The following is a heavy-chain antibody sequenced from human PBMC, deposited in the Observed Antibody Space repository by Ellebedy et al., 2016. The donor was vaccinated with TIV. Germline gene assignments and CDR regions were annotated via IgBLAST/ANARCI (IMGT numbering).Heavy chain of an antibody. CDR3: AKDLGAGGGTVFQR. CDR1: GFSFSSNS. CDR2: IGSASSST. J-gene: IGHJ1*01. Sequence: GESLKISXAASGFSFSSNSLNWVRQAPGKGLEWVSHIGSASSSTSYADSVKGRFTSSRDNAQNSLYLQMNSLRAEDTAQYYCAKDLGAGGGTVFQRWGQGTLVTVSS. D-gene: IGHD2-8*02. V-gene: IGHV3-48*04.